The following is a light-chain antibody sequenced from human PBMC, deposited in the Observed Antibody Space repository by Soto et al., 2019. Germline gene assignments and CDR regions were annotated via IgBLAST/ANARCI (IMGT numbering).Light chain of an antibody. CDR1: SSNIGAGYD. J-gene: IGLJ2*01. CDR2: GNS. CDR3: QSYDSSLSGSKV. Sequence: QSVLTQPPSVSGAPGQRVTISCTGSSSNIGAGYDVHWYQHLPGTAPKLLIYGNSNRPSGVPDRFSGSKSGTSASLANTGLQAEDEADSYCQSYDSSLSGSKVFGGGTKLTVL. V-gene: IGLV1-40*01.